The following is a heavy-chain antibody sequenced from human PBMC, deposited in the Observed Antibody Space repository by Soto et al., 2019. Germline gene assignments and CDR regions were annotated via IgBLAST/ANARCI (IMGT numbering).Heavy chain of an antibody. Sequence: SETLSLTCTVSGGSISSGGYYWSWIRQHPGKGLEWIGYIYYSGSTYYNPSLKSRVTISVDTSKNQFSLKLSSVTAADTAVYYCARALVTHYGSGSIWFDPWGQGTLVTVSS. J-gene: IGHJ5*02. V-gene: IGHV4-31*03. CDR2: IYYSGST. CDR1: GGSISSGGYY. CDR3: ARALVTHYGSGSIWFDP. D-gene: IGHD3-10*01.